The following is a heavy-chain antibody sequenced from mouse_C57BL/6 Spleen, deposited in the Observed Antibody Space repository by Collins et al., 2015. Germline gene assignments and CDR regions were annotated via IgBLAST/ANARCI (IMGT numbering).Heavy chain of an antibody. CDR3: ARGYGNFFDF. J-gene: IGHJ2*01. CDR2: INPKNGDT. D-gene: IGHD2-1*01. Sequence: EVQLQQSGPELVKPGASVKISCKASGYTITDYYMNWVKQSHGKSPEWIGDINPKNGDTSYNQEFKGKATLTVDKSSSTAYIQLRSLTSEDSAVYYCARGYGNFFDFWGQGTTLTVSS. V-gene: IGHV1-26*01. CDR1: GYTITDYY.